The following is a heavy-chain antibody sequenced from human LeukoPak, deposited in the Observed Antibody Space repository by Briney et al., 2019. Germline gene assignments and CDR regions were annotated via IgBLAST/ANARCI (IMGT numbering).Heavy chain of an antibody. CDR2: IYYSGTT. J-gene: IGHJ4*02. D-gene: IGHD6-13*01. Sequence: ASETLSLTCTVSGGSISSYYWSWIRQPPGKGLEWIGYIYYSGTTNYNPSLKSRVTISVDTSKNQFSLKLSSVTAADTAVYYCARGSSTGYSSSWALFDYWGQGTLVTVSS. V-gene: IGHV4-59*01. CDR1: GGSISSYY. CDR3: ARGSSTGYSSSWALFDY.